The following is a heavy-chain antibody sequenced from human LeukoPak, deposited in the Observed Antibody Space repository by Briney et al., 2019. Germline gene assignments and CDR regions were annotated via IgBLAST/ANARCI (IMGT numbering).Heavy chain of an antibody. CDR2: ISGSGGST. CDR3: AKGEHILVVTSADY. V-gene: IGHV3-23*01. D-gene: IGHD2-21*02. CDR1: GFTFSNYA. Sequence: GGSLRLSCAASGFTFSNYAVSWVRQAPGKGLEWVSGISGSGGSTYDADSVKGRFTISRDNSKNTVYLQMNSLRAEDTAVYYCAKGEHILVVTSADYWGQGTLVTVSS. J-gene: IGHJ4*02.